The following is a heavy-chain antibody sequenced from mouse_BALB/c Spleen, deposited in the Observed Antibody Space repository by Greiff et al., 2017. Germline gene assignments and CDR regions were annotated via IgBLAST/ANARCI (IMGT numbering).Heavy chain of an antibody. Sequence: EVQVVESGGGLVQPGGSLRLSCATSGFTFTDYYMSWVRQPPGKALEWLGFIRNKANGYTTEYSASVKGRFTISRDNSQSILYLQMNTLRAEDSATYYCARDADSDPYAMDDWGQGTSVTVSS. D-gene: IGHD2-12*01. CDR2: IRNKANGYTT. CDR1: GFTFTDYY. J-gene: IGHJ4*01. V-gene: IGHV7-3*02. CDR3: ARDADSDPYAMDD.